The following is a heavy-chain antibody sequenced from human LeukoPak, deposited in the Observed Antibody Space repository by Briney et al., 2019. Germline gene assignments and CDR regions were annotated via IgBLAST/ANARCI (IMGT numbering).Heavy chain of an antibody. CDR3: ARSILTGYYLLTTFDP. D-gene: IGHD3-9*01. CDR1: GFTFSSYW. J-gene: IGHJ5*02. V-gene: IGHV3-7*01. Sequence: GGSLRLSCAASGFTFSSYWMSWVRQAPGKGLEWVANIKQDGSEKYYVDSVKGRFTISRDNAKNSLYLQMNSLRAEDTAVYYCARSILTGYYLLTTFDPWGQGTLVTVSS. CDR2: IKQDGSEK.